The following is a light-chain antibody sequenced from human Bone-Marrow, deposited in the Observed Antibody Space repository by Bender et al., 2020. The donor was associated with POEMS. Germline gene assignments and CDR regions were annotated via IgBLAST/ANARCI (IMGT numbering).Light chain of an antibody. CDR2: EAY. CDR1: SSDIGSSYL. J-gene: IGLJ2*01. Sequence: SALTQAASVSGSPGQSITISCIGTSSDIGSSYLVSWYQMHPGKAPKLTLYEAYKSSSGVSDRFSGSKSGNTASLTISGLQAEDEADYYCCAYAGSKTWVFGGGTKLTVL. CDR3: CAYAGSKTWV. V-gene: IGLV2-23*01.